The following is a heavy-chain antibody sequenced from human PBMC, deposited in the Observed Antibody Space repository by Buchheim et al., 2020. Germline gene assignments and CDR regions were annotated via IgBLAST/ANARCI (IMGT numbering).Heavy chain of an antibody. Sequence: QVQLVESGGGVVQPGRSLRLSCAASGFTFSSYGMHWVRQAPGKGLEWVAFIRYDGSNKYYADSVKGRFTISRDNSKNTLYLQMNSLRAEDTAVYYCAKDLSPYSSGYHYFDYWGQGTL. CDR3: AKDLSPYSSGYHYFDY. D-gene: IGHD5-18*01. CDR2: IRYDGSNK. CDR1: GFTFSSYG. J-gene: IGHJ4*02. V-gene: IGHV3-30*02.